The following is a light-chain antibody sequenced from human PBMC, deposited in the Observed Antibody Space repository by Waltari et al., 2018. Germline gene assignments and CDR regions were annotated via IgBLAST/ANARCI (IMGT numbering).Light chain of an antibody. CDR2: AVS. CDR1: SSDVGNFKR. J-gene: IGLJ2*01. V-gene: IGLV2-23*02. Sequence: QSALTQPASVSGSPGQSITISCTGTSSDVGNFKRVSWYQQHPGKAAKLMICAVSKRPSGVSDRFSGSKSGDMASLTISGLQPEDEAEYFCSSYAGSSKGVFGGGTKVTVL. CDR3: SSYAGSSKGV.